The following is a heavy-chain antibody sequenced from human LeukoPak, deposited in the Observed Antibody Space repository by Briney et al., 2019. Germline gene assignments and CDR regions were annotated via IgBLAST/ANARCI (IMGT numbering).Heavy chain of an antibody. Sequence: ASVKVSCKTSGYTFTGYFIHWVRQAPGQGLEWMGWINPNSGGTSNLQKFQGRVAMTRDTSISTAYMDLSRLRSDDTAVYYCARGRAGDYFDYWGQGTLVTVFS. J-gene: IGHJ4*02. V-gene: IGHV1-2*02. CDR1: GYTFTGYF. CDR2: INPNSGGT. CDR3: ARGRAGDYFDY.